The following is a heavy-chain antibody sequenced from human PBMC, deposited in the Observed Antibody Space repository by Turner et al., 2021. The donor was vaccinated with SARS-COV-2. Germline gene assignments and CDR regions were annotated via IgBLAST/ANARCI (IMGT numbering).Heavy chain of an antibody. J-gene: IGHJ6*02. CDR1: GYTFSSYD. CDR3: ARVGGLRPNDYYYYGMDV. Sequence: QVQLVQSVAEGKKPGASVKVSFKASGYTFSSYDINWVRQATGPGHEWMGWMNPNSGNTGYVQQFQGRVTMTRNTSISTAYMELSSLRSEDTAVYYCARVGGLRPNDYYYYGMDVWGQGTTVTVSS. D-gene: IGHD3-10*01. CDR2: MNPNSGNT. V-gene: IGHV1-8*01.